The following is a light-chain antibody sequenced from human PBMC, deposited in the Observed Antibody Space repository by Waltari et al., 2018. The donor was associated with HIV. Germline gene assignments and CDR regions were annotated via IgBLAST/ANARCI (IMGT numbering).Light chain of an antibody. CDR3: CSYAGTL. V-gene: IGLV2-11*01. CDR1: SSDVGGYNY. Sequence: QSALTQPRSVSGSPGQSVTISCTGTSSDVGGYNYVSWYQQHPGKAPKLLIYDVSKRPSGFPDRFSGSKSGNTGSLTISGLQAEDEADYYCCSYAGTLFGGGTKLTVL. J-gene: IGLJ3*02. CDR2: DVS.